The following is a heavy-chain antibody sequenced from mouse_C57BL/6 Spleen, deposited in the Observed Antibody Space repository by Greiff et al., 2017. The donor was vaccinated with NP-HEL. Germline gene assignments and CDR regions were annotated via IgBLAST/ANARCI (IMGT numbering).Heavy chain of an antibody. V-gene: IGHV5-6*01. CDR2: ISSGGSYT. CDR3: ARQHWLRHENAMDY. Sequence: EVQGVESGGDLVKPGGSLKLSCAASGFTFSSYGMSWVRQTPDKRLEWVATISSGGSYTYYPDSVKGQFTISRDNAKNTLYLQMSSLKSEDTAMYYGARQHWLRHENAMDYWGQGTSVTVSS. J-gene: IGHJ4*01. CDR1: GFTFSSYG. D-gene: IGHD2-2*01.